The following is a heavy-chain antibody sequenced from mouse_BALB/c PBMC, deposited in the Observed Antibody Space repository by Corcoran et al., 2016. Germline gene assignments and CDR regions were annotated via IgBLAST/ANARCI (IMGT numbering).Heavy chain of an antibody. D-gene: IGHD1-1*02. V-gene: IGHV1-9*01. CDR3: ARQGGAY. CDR2: ILPGSGST. Sequence: QVQLQQSGAELMKPGASVKISCKATGYTFSSYWIHWVKQRHGHGLEWFGEILPGSGSTNNNEKFKGKATFTADKSSNTAYMQFSSLTSDDSAVYYCARQGGAYWGQGTLVTVSA. CDR1: GYTFSSYW. J-gene: IGHJ3*01.